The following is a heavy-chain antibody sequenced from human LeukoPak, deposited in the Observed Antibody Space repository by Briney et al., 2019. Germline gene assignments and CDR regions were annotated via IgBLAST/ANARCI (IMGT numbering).Heavy chain of an antibody. Sequence: GGSLRLSCAASGFTSGFTFSNYAMSWVRKAPGKGVDWVSGITGSGGTTTYADSVKGRLTISRDNSKNVLYLQMSSLRAEDTAIYYCAKASCSSDSCYVHYYYYGMDVWGQGTTVTVSS. D-gene: IGHD2-2*01. V-gene: IGHV3-23*01. CDR1: GFTFSNYA. CDR2: ITGSGGTT. CDR3: AKASCSSDSCYVHYYYYGMDV. J-gene: IGHJ6*02.